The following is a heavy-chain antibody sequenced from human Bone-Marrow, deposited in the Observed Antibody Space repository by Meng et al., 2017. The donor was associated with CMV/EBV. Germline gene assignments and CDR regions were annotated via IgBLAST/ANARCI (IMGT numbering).Heavy chain of an antibody. CDR3: TTGDGTSNAFDF. Sequence: GSLKISCAASGFSFTNTWMSWVRQAPGKGLEWLGRFKGKSDDGTRDYPAPVKGRFTISRDDSKKTFYLQMNSLKTEDTAVYYCTTGDGTSNAFDFWGQGAMVTVSS. CDR1: GFSFTNTW. CDR2: FKGKSDDGTR. V-gene: IGHV3-15*01. J-gene: IGHJ3*01. D-gene: IGHD5-24*01.